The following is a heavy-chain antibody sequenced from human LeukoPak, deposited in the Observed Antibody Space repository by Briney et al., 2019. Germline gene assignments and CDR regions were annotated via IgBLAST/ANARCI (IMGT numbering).Heavy chain of an antibody. Sequence: PSETLSLTCSVSGDSMTSSYWTWIRQPPGKGLESIGYIYHTGDINYNPSLNSRVTMSLDTSKNQFFLKVTSVTAEDTAVYYCAKGTRELPSWGQGTLVTVSS. J-gene: IGHJ5*02. V-gene: IGHV4-59*08. CDR1: GDSMTSSY. CDR3: AKGTRELPS. CDR2: IYHTGDI. D-gene: IGHD1-7*01.